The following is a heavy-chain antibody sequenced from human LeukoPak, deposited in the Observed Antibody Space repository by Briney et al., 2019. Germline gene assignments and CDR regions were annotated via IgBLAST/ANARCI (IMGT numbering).Heavy chain of an antibody. CDR2: IYYSGST. Sequence: PSETLSLTCTVSGGSIISFYWSWIRQPPGRGLEWIGYIYYSGSTNYNPSPKSRVSISVDTSKNQFSLNLSSVTAADTAVYYCARDGYGDRNFDYWGQGTLVTVSS. CDR1: GGSIISFY. J-gene: IGHJ4*02. D-gene: IGHD4-17*01. CDR3: ARDGYGDRNFDY. V-gene: IGHV4-59*01.